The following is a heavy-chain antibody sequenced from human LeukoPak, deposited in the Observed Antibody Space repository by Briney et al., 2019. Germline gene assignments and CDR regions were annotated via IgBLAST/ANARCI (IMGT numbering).Heavy chain of an antibody. J-gene: IGHJ3*02. V-gene: IGHV5-10-1*01. CDR1: GYSFTSYW. Sequence: GESLRISCKGSGYSFTSYWISWVRQMSGKGLEWMGRIDPSDSYTNYSPSFQGHVTISADKFISTAYLQWSSLKASDTAMYYCARRDPSRDAFDIWGQGTMVTVSS. CDR2: IDPSDSYT. CDR3: ARRDPSRDAFDI.